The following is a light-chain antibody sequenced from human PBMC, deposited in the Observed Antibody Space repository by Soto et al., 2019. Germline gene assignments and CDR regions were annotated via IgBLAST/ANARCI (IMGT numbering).Light chain of an antibody. Sequence: QLVLTQSPSASASLGASVKLTCTLSSGHSSYAIAWHQQQPEKGPRYLMEVNSDGSHNKGDGIPDRFSGSSSGAERYLTISSLQSEDEADYYCQTWGTGIQGVFGGGTKLTVL. V-gene: IGLV4-69*02. CDR3: QTWGTGIQGV. CDR1: SGHSSYA. CDR2: VNSDGSH. J-gene: IGLJ2*01.